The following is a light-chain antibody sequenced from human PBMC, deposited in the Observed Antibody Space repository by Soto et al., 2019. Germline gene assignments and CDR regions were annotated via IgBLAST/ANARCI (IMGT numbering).Light chain of an antibody. Sequence: EIVLTQSPGTLSLSPGEGATLSCRASQSVSSSYLAWYQQKPGQAPRLLIYGASSRATGIPDRFSGSGSGTDFTLTISRLEPEDSAVYYFQQYSNSPLTFGRGTKVDTK. V-gene: IGKV3-20*01. CDR3: QQYSNSPLT. J-gene: IGKJ3*01. CDR1: QSVSSSY. CDR2: GAS.